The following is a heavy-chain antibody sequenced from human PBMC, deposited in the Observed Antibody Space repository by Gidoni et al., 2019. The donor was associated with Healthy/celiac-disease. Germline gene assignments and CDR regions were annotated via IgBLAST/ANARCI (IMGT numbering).Heavy chain of an antibody. J-gene: IGHJ4*02. CDR3: ARDPPKVRSSWYSGEY. CDR1: GYTFTGYY. D-gene: IGHD6-13*01. CDR2: INPNSGGT. V-gene: IGHV1-2*02. Sequence: QVQLVQSGAEVKKPGASVKVSCTASGYTFTGYYMHWVRQAPGQGLEWMGWINPNSGGTNYAQKFQGRVTMTRDTSISTAYMELSRLRSDDTAVYYCARDPPKVRSSWYSGEYWGQGTLVTVSS.